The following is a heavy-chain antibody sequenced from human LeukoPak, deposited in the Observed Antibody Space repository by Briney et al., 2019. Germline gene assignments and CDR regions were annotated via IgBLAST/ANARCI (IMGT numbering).Heavy chain of an antibody. CDR3: ALTTVTTKRYYFDY. CDR2: IYTSGST. D-gene: IGHD4-17*01. J-gene: IGHJ4*02. Sequence: SETLSLTCTASGGSISSYYWSWIRQPAGKGLEWIGRIYTSGSTNYNPSLKSRVTMSVDTSKNQFSLKLSSVTAADTAVYYCALTTVTTKRYYFDYWGQGTLVTVSS. V-gene: IGHV4-4*07. CDR1: GGSISSYY.